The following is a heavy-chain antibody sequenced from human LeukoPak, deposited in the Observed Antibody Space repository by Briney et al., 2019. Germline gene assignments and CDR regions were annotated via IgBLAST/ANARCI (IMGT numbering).Heavy chain of an antibody. CDR2: IYSSGST. D-gene: IGHD5-12*01. CDR3: ARDLLHRGYAFDS. CDR1: GYSISSGYY. J-gene: IGHJ3*02. Sequence: SETLSLTCTVSGYSISSGYYWGWIRQPAGKGLEWIGRIYSSGSTNYNPSLKSRVTMSVDTSKNQFSLKLSSVTAADTAVYFCARDLLHRGYAFDSWGQGTMVIVSS. V-gene: IGHV4-38-2*02.